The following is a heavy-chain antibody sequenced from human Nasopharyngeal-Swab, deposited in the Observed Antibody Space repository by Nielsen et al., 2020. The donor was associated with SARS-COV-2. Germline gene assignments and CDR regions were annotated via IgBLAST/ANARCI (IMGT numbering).Heavy chain of an antibody. Sequence: VRQAPGKGLEWVAVIWYDGSNIYYADPVKGRFTIFRDNSKNTLYLQMNSLRAEDTAVYYCASQSGYSSYWGQGTLVTVSS. CDR2: IWYDGSNI. CDR3: ASQSGYSSY. D-gene: IGHD5-18*01. V-gene: IGHV3-33*01. J-gene: IGHJ4*02.